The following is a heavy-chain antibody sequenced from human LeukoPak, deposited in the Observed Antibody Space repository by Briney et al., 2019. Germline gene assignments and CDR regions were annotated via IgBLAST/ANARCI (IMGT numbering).Heavy chain of an antibody. J-gene: IGHJ4*02. CDR2: IWYDGSNK. D-gene: IGHD2-15*01. V-gene: IGHV3-33*01. CDR1: GFTFSSYG. Sequence: GGSPRLSCAASGFTFSSYGMHWVRQAPGKGLEWVAVIWYDGSNKYHADSVKGRFTISRDNSKNTLYLQMNSLRAEDTAVYYCARDVRIAGFDYWGQGTLVTVSS. CDR3: ARDVRIAGFDY.